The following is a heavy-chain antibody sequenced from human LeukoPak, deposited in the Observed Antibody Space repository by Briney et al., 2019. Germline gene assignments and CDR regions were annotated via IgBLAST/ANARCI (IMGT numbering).Heavy chain of an antibody. J-gene: IGHJ5*02. CDR3: ARDLAGIVGVTAWFDP. V-gene: IGHV1-18*01. CDR2: ISVYKGNT. D-gene: IGHD1-26*01. Sequence: EASVKVSCKASGYTFSNSAISWMRQAPGQGLEWMGWISVYKGNTNYAQKHQGRVTMTADASTNTAYMELRSLRFDDTAVYYCARDLAGIVGVTAWFDPGGQGTLVTVSS. CDR1: GYTFSNSA.